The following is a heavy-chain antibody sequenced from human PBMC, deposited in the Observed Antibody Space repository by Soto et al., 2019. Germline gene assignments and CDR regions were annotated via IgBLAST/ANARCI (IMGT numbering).Heavy chain of an antibody. CDR3: ARYCSGGSCGLKFVVASGYGIDV. Sequence: ASVKVSCKASGYTFTSYGISWVRQAPGQGLEWMGWISVYNGNTNYAQKLQGRVTMTTDTSTSTAYMELRSLRSDDTAVYYCARYCSGGSCGLKFVVASGYGIDVRAQRTTVTVSS. CDR2: ISVYNGNT. CDR1: GYTFTSYG. D-gene: IGHD2-15*01. V-gene: IGHV1-18*01. J-gene: IGHJ6*02.